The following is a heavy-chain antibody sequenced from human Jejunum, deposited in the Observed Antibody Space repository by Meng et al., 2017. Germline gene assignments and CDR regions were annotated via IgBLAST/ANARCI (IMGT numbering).Heavy chain of an antibody. J-gene: IGHJ5*02. CDR2: IHSDGSTK. Sequence: EGRLLESGGGLVQPGGSLSRSCAASGFTFSSSWMHWVRQVPGKGLVWVSRIHSDGSTKSYADSVKGRFSISRDNGKNTLYLQMNSLRAEDTGVYYCARDIPPSWGQGTLVTVSS. CDR3: ARDIPPS. CDR1: GFTFSSSW. V-gene: IGHV3-74*01.